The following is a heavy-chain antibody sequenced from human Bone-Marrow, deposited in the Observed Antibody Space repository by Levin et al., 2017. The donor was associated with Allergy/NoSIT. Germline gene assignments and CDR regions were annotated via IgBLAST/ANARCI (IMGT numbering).Heavy chain of an antibody. CDR2: IGKTDDT. J-gene: IGHJ2*01. D-gene: IGHD6-19*01. CDR3: SREGMSSDGYNWYFEL. V-gene: IGHV3-13*01. Sequence: GGSLRLSCAASGFTFSRYDMHWVRQATGQGLEWVSAIGKTDDTYYPASVKGRFTISRENARNSLYLQMNSLRAEDTAVYFCSREGMSSDGYNWYFELWGRGTRVSVSA. CDR1: GFTFSRYD.